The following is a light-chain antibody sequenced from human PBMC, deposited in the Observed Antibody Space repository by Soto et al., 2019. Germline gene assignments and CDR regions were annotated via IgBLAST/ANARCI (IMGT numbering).Light chain of an antibody. CDR1: SSDVGGYNH. CDR2: EVS. V-gene: IGLV2-8*01. Sequence: QSVLTQPPSASGSPGQSVTISCTGTSSDVGGYNHVSWYQQHPGKAPKLIISEVSKRPSGVPDRFSGSKSGNTASLSVSGLQAEDEADYYCSSLAGTFDVFGTGNKVTVL. J-gene: IGLJ1*01. CDR3: SSLAGTFDV.